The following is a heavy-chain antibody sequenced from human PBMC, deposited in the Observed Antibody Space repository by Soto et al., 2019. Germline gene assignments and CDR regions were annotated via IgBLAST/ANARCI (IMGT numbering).Heavy chain of an antibody. D-gene: IGHD2-8*02. CDR3: TGQISSGH. V-gene: IGHV3-30*03. Sequence: QVQLVESGGGVVQPGRSLRLSCAASGFTFSNSGMHWVRQAPGKGLEWVAVISFDGNTQFYADSVKGRFSISRDNSKNTQYLDMNSLRAHHAAVYSCTGQISSGHWGQGTLVTVSS. CDR2: ISFDGNTQ. CDR1: GFTFSNSG. J-gene: IGHJ4*02.